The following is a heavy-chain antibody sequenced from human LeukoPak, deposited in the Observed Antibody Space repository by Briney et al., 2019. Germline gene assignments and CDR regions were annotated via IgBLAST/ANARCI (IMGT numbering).Heavy chain of an antibody. CDR2: ISSSGSTI. J-gene: IGHJ6*02. Sequence: GGSLRLSCAASGFTFSDYYMSWIRQAPGKWLEWVSYISSSGSTIYYADSVKGRFTISRDNAKNSLYLQMNSLRAEDTAVYYCARDFSLYGSGSYYPYGMDVWGQGTTVTVSS. CDR1: GFTFSDYY. CDR3: ARDFSLYGSGSYYPYGMDV. V-gene: IGHV3-11*01. D-gene: IGHD3-10*01.